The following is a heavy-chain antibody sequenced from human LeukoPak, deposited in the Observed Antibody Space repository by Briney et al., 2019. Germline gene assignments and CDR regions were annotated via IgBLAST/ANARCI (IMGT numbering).Heavy chain of an antibody. CDR1: GFHFSDSA. CDR2: ISFSGANS. V-gene: IGHV3-23*01. CDR3: VKDHNYYFGY. Sequence: GGSLRLSCAASGFHFSDSAMTWVRQPPGKGLDWVSLISFSGANSYYADSVQVQFTISRYNSKDTLFLQMKSLRAEDTAVYYCVKDHNYYFGYWGQGILVTVSS. J-gene: IGHJ4*02.